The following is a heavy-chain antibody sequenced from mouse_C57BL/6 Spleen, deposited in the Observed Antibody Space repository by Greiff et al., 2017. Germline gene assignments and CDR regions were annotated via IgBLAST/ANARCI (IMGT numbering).Heavy chain of an antibody. CDR1: GYTFTSYW. V-gene: IGHV1-52*01. J-gene: IGHJ2*01. CDR2: IDPSDSET. D-gene: IGHD1-1*01. Sequence: VQLQQPGAELVRPGSSVKLSCKASGYTFTSYWMHWVKQRPIQGLEWIGNIDPSDSETHYNQKFKDKATLTVDKSSSTAYMQLSSLTSEDSAVYYCARNYGSSLFDYGGQGTTLTVSS. CDR3: ARNYGSSLFDY.